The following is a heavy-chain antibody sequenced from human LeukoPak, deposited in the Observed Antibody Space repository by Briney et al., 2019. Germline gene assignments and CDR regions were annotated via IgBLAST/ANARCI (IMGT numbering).Heavy chain of an antibody. CDR3: ARDDVGALDY. CDR1: GFTFSAYW. J-gene: IGHJ4*02. D-gene: IGHD3-16*01. V-gene: IGHV3-7*01. CDR2: MKQDGREK. Sequence: GGSLRLSCAASGFTFSAYWMAWVRQALGKVLEWVANMKQDGREKHYVDSVKGRFTISRDNARNSLYLQMNSLRAEDSAVYYCARDDVGALDYWGQGTLVTVSS.